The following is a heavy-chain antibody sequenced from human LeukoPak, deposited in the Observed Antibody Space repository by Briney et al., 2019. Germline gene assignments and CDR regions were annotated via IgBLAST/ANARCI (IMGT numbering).Heavy chain of an antibody. CDR2: IRSKANSYAT. V-gene: IGHV3-73*01. D-gene: IGHD2-15*01. CDR1: GFSFSDSA. J-gene: IGHJ1*01. CDR3: TRLLVEGS. Sequence: PGGSLRLSCAASGFSFSDSAMDWVRQASGKGLEWVGRIRSKANSYATTHAASVKGRFTISRDDSTNTVYLQMNSLKAEDTAVYYFTRLLVEGSWGQGTLVTVSS.